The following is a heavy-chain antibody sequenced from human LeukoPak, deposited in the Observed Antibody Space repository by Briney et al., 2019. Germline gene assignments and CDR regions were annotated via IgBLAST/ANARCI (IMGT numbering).Heavy chain of an antibody. D-gene: IGHD3-22*01. CDR3: AKEHYYDSSGYYVNHAFDI. CDR1: GFTFSSYG. V-gene: IGHV3-30*18. Sequence: GGSLRLSCAASGFTFSSYGMHWVRQAPGKGLEWVAVISYDGSNKHYADSVKGRFTISRDNSKNTLYLQMNSLRAEDTAVYYCAKEHYYDSSGYYVNHAFDIWGQGTMVTVSS. J-gene: IGHJ3*02. CDR2: ISYDGSNK.